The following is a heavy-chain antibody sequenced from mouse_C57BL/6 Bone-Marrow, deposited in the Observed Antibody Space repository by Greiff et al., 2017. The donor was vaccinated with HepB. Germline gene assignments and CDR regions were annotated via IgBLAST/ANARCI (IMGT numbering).Heavy chain of an antibody. V-gene: IGHV5-9-1*02. Sequence: EVHLVESGEGLVKPGGSLKLSCAASGFTFSSYAMSWVRQTPEKRLEWVAYISSGGDYIYYADTVKGRFTISRDNARNTLYLQMSSLKSEDTAMYYCTRGGGYSNYSAYWGQGTLVTVSA. CDR3: TRGGGYSNYSAY. D-gene: IGHD2-5*01. CDR2: ISSGGDYI. J-gene: IGHJ3*01. CDR1: GFTFSSYA.